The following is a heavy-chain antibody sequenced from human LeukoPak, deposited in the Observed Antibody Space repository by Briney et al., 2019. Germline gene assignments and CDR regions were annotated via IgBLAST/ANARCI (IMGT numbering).Heavy chain of an antibody. Sequence: PGGPLRLSCAASGFTFSSYSMNWVRQAPGKGLEWVSYINNSSSTIYYADSVKGRFTISRDNAKNSLYLQMNSLRAEDAAVYYCAKRVEYYYDSSGYYLRGDFDYWGQGTLVTVSS. CDR1: GFTFSSYS. CDR3: AKRVEYYYDSSGYYLRGDFDY. V-gene: IGHV3-48*01. CDR2: INNSSSTI. D-gene: IGHD3-22*01. J-gene: IGHJ4*02.